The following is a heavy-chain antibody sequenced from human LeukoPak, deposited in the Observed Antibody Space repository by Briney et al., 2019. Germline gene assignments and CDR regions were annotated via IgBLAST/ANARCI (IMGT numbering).Heavy chain of an antibody. V-gene: IGHV3-74*01. CDR3: ATSTVAKYDY. CDR1: GFTFSSYW. D-gene: IGHD4-11*01. CDR2: INSDGSST. Sequence: PGGSLRLSCSASGFTFSSYWMHWVRQAPGKGLVWVSRINSDGSSTSYADSVKGRFTISRDNAKNTLYLQMNSLRAEDTALYYCATSTVAKYDYWGQGTLVAVSS. J-gene: IGHJ4*02.